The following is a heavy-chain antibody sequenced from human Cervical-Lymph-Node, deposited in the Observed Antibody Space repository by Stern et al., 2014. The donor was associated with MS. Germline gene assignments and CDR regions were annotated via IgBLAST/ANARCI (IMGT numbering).Heavy chain of an antibody. CDR3: ARDSTASWYDY. V-gene: IGHV4-4*07. J-gene: IGHJ4*02. Sequence: VQLVESGPGLVKPSETLSLTCTVSGGSISSYYWSWIRQPAGKGLEWIGRIYTSGSTHSNPSLQRRVTISVDTSHTPFSMKLGPGTAADTAVYYCARDSTASWYDYWGQGTLVTVSS. D-gene: IGHD6-13*01. CDR1: GGSISSYY. CDR2: IYTSGST.